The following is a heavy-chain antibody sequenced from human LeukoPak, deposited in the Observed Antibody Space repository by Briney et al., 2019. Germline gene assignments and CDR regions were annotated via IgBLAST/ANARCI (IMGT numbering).Heavy chain of an antibody. CDR1: GFTFSSYG. CDR3: ARTLTVAGTGSFDY. J-gene: IGHJ4*02. Sequence: GGSLRLSCAASGFTFSSYGMHWVRQAPGKGLEWLAFIRHDDSNKIYADSKQGRLTISRDNSRNTLYLQMNSLRVEDTAVYYCARTLTVAGTGSFDYWGQGTLVTVSS. V-gene: IGHV3-30*02. CDR2: IRHDDSNK. D-gene: IGHD6-19*01.